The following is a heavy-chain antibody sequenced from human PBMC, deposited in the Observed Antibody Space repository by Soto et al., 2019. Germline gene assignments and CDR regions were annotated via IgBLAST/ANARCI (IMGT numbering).Heavy chain of an antibody. D-gene: IGHD6-13*01. Sequence: SETLSLTCTVSGGSISSYYWSWIRQPPGKGLEWIGYIYYSGSTNYNPSLKSRVTISVDTSKNQFSLKLSSVTAADTAVYYCAGYIAAAANYYYYYYMDVWGKRTTVTVSS. CDR2: IYYSGST. CDR3: AGYIAAAANYYYYYYMDV. CDR1: GGSISSYY. V-gene: IGHV4-59*08. J-gene: IGHJ6*03.